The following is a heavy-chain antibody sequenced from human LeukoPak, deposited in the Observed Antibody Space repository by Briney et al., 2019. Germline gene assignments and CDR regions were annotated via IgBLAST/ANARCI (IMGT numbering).Heavy chain of an antibody. CDR1: GHTSISYG. V-gene: IGHV1-18*01. J-gene: IGHJ3*02. D-gene: IGHD3-22*01. CDR3: ARGYDSSGYYPEGPFHI. Sequence: ASVKVSCKASGHTSISYGISWVRQAPGQGLEWMGWISAYNGNTNYAQKLQGRVTMTTDTSTSTAYMELRSLRSDDTAVYYCARGYDSSGYYPEGPFHIWGQGTMVTVSS. CDR2: ISAYNGNT.